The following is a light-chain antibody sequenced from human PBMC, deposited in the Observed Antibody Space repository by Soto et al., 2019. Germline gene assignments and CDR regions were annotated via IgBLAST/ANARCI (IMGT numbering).Light chain of an antibody. CDR3: QQSYSTPRT. CDR2: AAS. V-gene: IGKV1-39*01. CDR1: QSISSY. Sequence: DIQMTQSPSSLSASVGDRVTITCRASQSISSYLNWYQQKPGKAPKLLIYAASSLQSGVLSRFSGSGSGTDFTLTISSLQPEDFETYYCQQSYSTPRTFGQGTKLEIK. J-gene: IGKJ2*01.